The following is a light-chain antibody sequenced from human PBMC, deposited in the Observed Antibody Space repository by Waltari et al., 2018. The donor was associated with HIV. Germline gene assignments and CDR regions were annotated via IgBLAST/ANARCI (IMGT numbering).Light chain of an antibody. CDR3: AAWDDSLNYV. Sequence: QSVLTQPPSASGTPGQRVTISCSGSSSNIGSNYVYWYQQLPGPAPKLLIYRNNQRPSGVPDRFAGAKSGTSASLAISGLRSEDEADYYCAAWDDSLNYVFGTGTKVTVL. CDR2: RNN. CDR1: SSNIGSNY. V-gene: IGLV1-47*01. J-gene: IGLJ1*01.